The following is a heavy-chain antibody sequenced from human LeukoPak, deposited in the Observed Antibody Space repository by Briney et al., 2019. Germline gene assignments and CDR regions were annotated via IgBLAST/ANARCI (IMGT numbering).Heavy chain of an antibody. CDR3: ARLRRIWNDVEMVDY. V-gene: IGHV3-11*01. CDR2: LSSSGITI. D-gene: IGHD1-1*01. CDR1: GFTVSDHY. Sequence: PGGSLRLSCAASGFTVSDHYMSWIRQAPGEGLEWVSYLSSSGITIEYADSVKGRFTISRDNANNSLYLQMNSLSPEDTAVYYCARLRRIWNDVEMVDYWGQGTLVTVSS. J-gene: IGHJ4*02.